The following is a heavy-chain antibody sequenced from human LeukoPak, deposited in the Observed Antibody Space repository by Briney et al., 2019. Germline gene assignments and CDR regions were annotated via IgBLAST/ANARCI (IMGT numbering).Heavy chain of an antibody. Sequence: GGSLKLSCATSGLTFGVSPMHWVRQASGKGLEWVGRIRSKANLYATTYAASVRGRFSISRDDSKNTAYLQMNSLQTEDTAVYFCSSKSSPSGWYSDLWGRGTLVTVSS. J-gene: IGHJ2*01. CDR2: IRSKANLYAT. CDR3: SSKSSPSGWYSDL. CDR1: GLTFGVSP. V-gene: IGHV3-73*01.